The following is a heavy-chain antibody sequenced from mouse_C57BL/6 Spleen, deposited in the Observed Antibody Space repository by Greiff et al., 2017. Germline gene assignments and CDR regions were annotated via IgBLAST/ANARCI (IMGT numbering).Heavy chain of an antibody. Sequence: QVQLQQPGAELVMPGASVKLSCKASGYTFTSYWMHWVKQRPGQGLEWIGEIDPSDSYTNYNQKFKGKSTLTVDKSSSTAYMQLSSLTSEDSAVXYGARYYGNPLDAMDYWGQGTSVTVSS. V-gene: IGHV1-69*01. CDR3: ARYYGNPLDAMDY. D-gene: IGHD2-1*01. J-gene: IGHJ4*01. CDR1: GYTFTSYW. CDR2: IDPSDSYT.